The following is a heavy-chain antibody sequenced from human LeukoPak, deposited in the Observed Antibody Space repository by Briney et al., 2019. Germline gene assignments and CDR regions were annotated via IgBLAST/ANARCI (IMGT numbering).Heavy chain of an antibody. CDR3: ARGRDPY. V-gene: IGHV4-34*01. CDR1: GGSFSGCY. D-gene: IGHD5-24*01. CDR2: INHSGST. J-gene: IGHJ4*02. Sequence: PSETLSPTCAVYGGSFSGCYWTWIRQPPGRGLEWIGEINHSGSTNYNPSLKSRVTISVDTSKSQFSLKLNSVTAADTAMYYCARGRDPYWGQGTLVTVSS.